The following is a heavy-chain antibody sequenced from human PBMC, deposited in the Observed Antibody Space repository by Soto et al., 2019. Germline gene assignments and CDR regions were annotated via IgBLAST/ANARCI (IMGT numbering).Heavy chain of an antibody. J-gene: IGHJ4*02. D-gene: IGHD3-3*01. CDR1: GYTFTSYY. V-gene: IGHV1-46*01. Sequence: ASVKVSCKASGYTFTSYYMHWVRQAPGQGLEWMGIINPSGGSTSYAQKFQGRVTMTRDTSTSTVYMELSSLRSEDTAVYYCARDLFWSGSPGGFDYWGQGTMVTVYS. CDR2: INPSGGST. CDR3: ARDLFWSGSPGGFDY.